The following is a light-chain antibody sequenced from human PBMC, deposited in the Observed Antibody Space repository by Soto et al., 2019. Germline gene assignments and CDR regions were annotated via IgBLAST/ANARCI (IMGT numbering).Light chain of an antibody. J-gene: IGLJ2*01. V-gene: IGLV4-60*02. Sequence: QAVVTQSSSASASPGSSVKLTCTLSSGHSSYIIAWHQQQPGKAPRLLMKLDGSGSYNKGSGVPDRFSGSSSGADRYLTISNLQFEDEADYYCETWDSNTRVFGGGTKLTVL. CDR1: SGHSSYI. CDR3: ETWDSNTRV. CDR2: LDGSGSY.